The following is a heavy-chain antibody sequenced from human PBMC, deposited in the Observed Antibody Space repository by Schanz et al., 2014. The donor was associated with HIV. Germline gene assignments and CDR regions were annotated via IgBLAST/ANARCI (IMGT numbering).Heavy chain of an antibody. CDR1: GFTFSTYS. J-gene: IGHJ4*02. CDR3: VRNWNFDF. D-gene: IGHD1-1*01. V-gene: IGHV3-48*02. CDR2: ITESSGTI. Sequence: VQLVESGGGVVQPGRSLRLSCGASGFTFSTYSMNWVRQAPGKGLEWVSYITESSGTIYYADSVKGRFTISRDNARNSLYLQINSLRDEDTAVYYCVRNWNFDFWGQGNLVIVSS.